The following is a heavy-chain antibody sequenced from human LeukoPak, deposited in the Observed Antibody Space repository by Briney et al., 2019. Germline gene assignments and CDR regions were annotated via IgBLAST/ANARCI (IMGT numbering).Heavy chain of an antibody. CDR1: GGSISMGGYS. Sequence: PSQTLSLTCAVSGGSISMGGYSWSWIRQPPGKGLEWTGYIYHSGSTYYNPSLKSRVTISVDRSKNQFSLKLSSVTAADTAVYYCARVRLDTAMGHFDYWGQGTLVTVSS. J-gene: IGHJ4*02. CDR2: IYHSGST. CDR3: ARVRLDTAMGHFDY. D-gene: IGHD5-18*01. V-gene: IGHV4-30-2*01.